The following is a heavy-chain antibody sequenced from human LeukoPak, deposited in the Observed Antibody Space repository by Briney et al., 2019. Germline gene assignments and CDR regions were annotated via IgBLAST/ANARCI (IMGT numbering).Heavy chain of an antibody. CDR1: GDSISTYH. D-gene: IGHD3-16*01. J-gene: IGHJ4*02. V-gene: IGHV4-59*01. CDR2: MQSNGNS. CDR3: ARDRQHSYGRYFDH. Sequence: SETLSLTCTVSGDSISTYHWNWIRKPPGKGLEWIGYMQSNGNSKYNPSLRSRVTIFIDTYKSQVALILTSVTAEDTAVYYCARDRQHSYGRYFDHWGQGALVTVSS.